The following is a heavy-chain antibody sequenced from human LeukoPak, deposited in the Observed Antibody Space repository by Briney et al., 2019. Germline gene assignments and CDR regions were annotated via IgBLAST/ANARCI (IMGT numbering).Heavy chain of an antibody. D-gene: IGHD4-17*01. CDR1: GGSFSGYY. CDR3: ARYDYGDQGDY. CDR2: INHSGST. V-gene: IGHV4-34*01. Sequence: NPSETLSLTCAVYGGSFSGYYWSWIRQPPGKGLEWIGEINHSGSTNYNPSLKSRVTISVDTSKNQFSLKLSSVTAADTAVYYCARYDYGDQGDYWGQGTLVTVSS. J-gene: IGHJ4*02.